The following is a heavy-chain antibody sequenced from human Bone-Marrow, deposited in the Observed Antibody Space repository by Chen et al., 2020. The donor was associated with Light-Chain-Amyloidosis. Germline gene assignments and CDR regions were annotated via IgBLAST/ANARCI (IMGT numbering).Heavy chain of an antibody. CDR2: IFYSGST. D-gene: IGHD3-10*01. CDR1: GGSIINYF. CDR3: ARSPAGYYGSGSYYYFDF. V-gene: IGHV4-59*01. J-gene: IGHJ4*02. Sequence: QVHLQESGPGLVKPSETLSPTCSVSGGSIINYFWSWMRQPPGKGLEWIGCIFYSGSTNYNSSLKSRVTISVDTSKNQLSLKLNSVTAADTAVYYCARSPAGYYGSGSYYYFDFWGQGTLVTVSS.